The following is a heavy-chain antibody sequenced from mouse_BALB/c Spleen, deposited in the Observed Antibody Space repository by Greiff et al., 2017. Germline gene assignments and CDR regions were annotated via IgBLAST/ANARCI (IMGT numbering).Heavy chain of an antibody. J-gene: IGHJ3*01. CDR1: GFTFSSFG. Sequence: DVMLVESGGGLVQPGGSRKLSCAASGFTFSSFGMHWVRQAPEKGLEWVAYISSGSSTIYYADTVKGRFTISRDNPKNTLFLQMTSLRSEDTAMYYCARSGVYYYGSWFAYWGQGTLVTVSA. D-gene: IGHD1-1*01. CDR3: ARSGVYYYGSWFAY. CDR2: ISSGSSTI. V-gene: IGHV5-17*02.